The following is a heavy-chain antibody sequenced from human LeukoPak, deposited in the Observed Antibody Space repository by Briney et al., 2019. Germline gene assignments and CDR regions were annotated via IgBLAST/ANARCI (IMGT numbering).Heavy chain of an antibody. D-gene: IGHD1-14*01. Sequence: SETLSLTCTVSGGSISSYYWSWIRQPPGKGLEWIGYIYYSGSTNYNPSLKSRVTISVDTSKNQFSLKLSSVTAADTAVYYCARDRTLGGGSFDYWGQGTLVTVSS. CDR1: GGSISSYY. V-gene: IGHV4-59*01. CDR3: ARDRTLGGGSFDY. CDR2: IYYSGST. J-gene: IGHJ4*02.